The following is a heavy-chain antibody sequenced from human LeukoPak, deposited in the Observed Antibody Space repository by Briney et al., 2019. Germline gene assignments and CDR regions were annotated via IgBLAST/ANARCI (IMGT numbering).Heavy chain of an antibody. CDR2: INAGNGNT. V-gene: IGHV1-3*01. Sequence: GASVKVSCKASGYTITSYAMHWVRQAPGQRLEWMGWINAGNGNTKYSQKFQGRVTITRDTSASTAYMELSSLRSEDTAVYYCVRPNVLRFLEWLSPNWFDPWGQGTLVTVSS. CDR1: GYTITSYA. J-gene: IGHJ5*02. D-gene: IGHD3-3*01. CDR3: VRPNVLRFLEWLSPNWFDP.